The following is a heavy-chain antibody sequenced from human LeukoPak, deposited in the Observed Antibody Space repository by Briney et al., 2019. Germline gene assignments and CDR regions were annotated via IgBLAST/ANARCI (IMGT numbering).Heavy chain of an antibody. CDR2: IKQDGSEK. Sequence: GGSLRLSCAASGFTFSSYWMSWVRQAPGKGLEWVANIKQDGSEKYYVDSVKGRFTISRDNAKNSLYLQMNSLRAEDTAVYYCAREHSSGFTRRGFDPWGQGTLVTVSS. J-gene: IGHJ5*02. CDR3: AREHSSGFTRRGFDP. V-gene: IGHV3-7*01. CDR1: GFTFSSYW. D-gene: IGHD6-19*01.